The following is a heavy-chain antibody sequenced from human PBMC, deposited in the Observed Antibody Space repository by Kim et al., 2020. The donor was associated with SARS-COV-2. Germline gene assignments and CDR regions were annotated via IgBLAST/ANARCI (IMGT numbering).Heavy chain of an antibody. D-gene: IGHD6-6*01. V-gene: IGHV3-66*01. Sequence: GGSLRLSCAASGFTVSSNYMNWVRQAPGKGLEWVSIIHTGGSTSYADSVRGRFSISRDSSKNTLYLQMNSLRAEDTAVYYCARDQYSSSSYFFDNWGQGT. J-gene: IGHJ4*02. CDR1: GFTVSSNY. CDR2: IHTGGST. CDR3: ARDQYSSSSYFFDN.